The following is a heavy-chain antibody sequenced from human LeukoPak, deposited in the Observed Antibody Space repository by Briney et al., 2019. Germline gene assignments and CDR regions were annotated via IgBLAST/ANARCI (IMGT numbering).Heavy chain of an antibody. CDR3: ARRGTYYFDN. D-gene: IGHD3-16*01. Sequence: SETLSLTCTVSGGSISSVVHYWSWIRQLPGKGLEWIGYIYYNGDPYYNPSLRSRVSISVDTSKNQFSLRLSSLTAADTAVYYCARRGTYYFDNWGQGTLVTVSS. CDR2: IYYNGDP. CDR1: GGSISSVVHY. V-gene: IGHV4-31*03. J-gene: IGHJ4*02.